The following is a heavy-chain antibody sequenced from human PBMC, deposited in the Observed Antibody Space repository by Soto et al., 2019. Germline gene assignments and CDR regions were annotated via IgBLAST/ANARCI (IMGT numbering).Heavy chain of an antibody. CDR3: EKGEGSSWYFWFDH. CDR1: GGTFSNFT. J-gene: IGHJ5*02. Sequence: SVKVSCKASGGTFSNFTISWVRQAPGQGLEWMGGIIPIFGKTNDAPKFRGRITITEDESTSTAYMELSSLISEDTAVYYCEKGEGSSWYFWFDHWGQGTPVTVSP. V-gene: IGHV1-69*13. D-gene: IGHD6-13*01. CDR2: IIPIFGKT.